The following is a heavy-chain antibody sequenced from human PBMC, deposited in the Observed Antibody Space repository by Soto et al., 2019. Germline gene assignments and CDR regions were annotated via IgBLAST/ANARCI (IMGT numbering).Heavy chain of an antibody. V-gene: IGHV4-34*01. CDR2: INHSGST. CDR1: GGSFSGYY. D-gene: IGHD3-10*01. CDR3: ARALYGSGSSVFDY. J-gene: IGHJ4*02. Sequence: QVQLQQWGAGLLKPSETLSLTCAVYGGSFSGYYWSWIRQPPGKGLEWIGEINHSGSTNYNPSLKIRVTISVDTSKNQFSLKLSSVTAADTAVYYCARALYGSGSSVFDYWGQGTLVTVSS.